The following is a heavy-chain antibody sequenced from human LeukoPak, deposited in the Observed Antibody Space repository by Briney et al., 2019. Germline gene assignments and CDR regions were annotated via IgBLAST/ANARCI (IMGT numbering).Heavy chain of an antibody. D-gene: IGHD3-10*01. V-gene: IGHV3-7*05. CDR1: GFTFSSYG. Sequence: SGGSLRLSCGASGFTFSSYGAHWVRQAPGKGLEWVANIKQDGNEKYYADSVKGRFTISRDNAKNSLYLQMNSLRAEDTAVYYCATIKVRANNYDTDGFEYWGQGTLVTVSS. J-gene: IGHJ4*02. CDR3: ATIKVRANNYDTDGFEY. CDR2: IKQDGNEK.